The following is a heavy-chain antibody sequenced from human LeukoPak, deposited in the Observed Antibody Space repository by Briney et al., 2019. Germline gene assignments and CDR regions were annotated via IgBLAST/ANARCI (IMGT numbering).Heavy chain of an antibody. D-gene: IGHD2-8*01. V-gene: IGHV5-51*01. CDR1: GNNYW. CDR3: ARHSYGLDY. CDR2: IYFGDSDT. Sequence: GESLKISCKASGNNYWIGWVRQMPGKGLEWMGIIYFGDSDTRYSPSFQGQVTIPVDKSISTAYLQWSSLRASDTAIYFCARHSYGLDYWGQGTLVTVSS. J-gene: IGHJ4*02.